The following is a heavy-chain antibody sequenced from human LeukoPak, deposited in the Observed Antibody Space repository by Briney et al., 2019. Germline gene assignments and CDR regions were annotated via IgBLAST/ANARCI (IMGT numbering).Heavy chain of an antibody. CDR3: ARDFLEWLIPYYGMDV. V-gene: IGHV1-2*02. CDR2: INPNSGGT. J-gene: IGHJ6*02. D-gene: IGHD3-3*01. CDR1: GYTFTGYY. Sequence: ASVKVSCKASGYTFTGYYMHWVRQAPGQGLEWMGWINPNSGGTNCAQKFQGRVTMTRDTSISTAYMELSRLRSDDTAVYYCARDFLEWLIPYYGMDVWGQGTTVTVSS.